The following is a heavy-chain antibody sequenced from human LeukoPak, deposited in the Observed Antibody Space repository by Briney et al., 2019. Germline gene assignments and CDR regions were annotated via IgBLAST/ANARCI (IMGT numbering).Heavy chain of an antibody. Sequence: SETLSLTCAVYGGSFSGYYWSWIRQPPGKGREWLGEINHSGSTNYNPSLKSRVTISVDTSKNQFSLKLSSVTAADTAVYYCATQGEMAEIGYWGQGTLVTVSS. CDR3: ATQGEMAEIGY. CDR1: GGSFSGYY. D-gene: IGHD5-24*01. J-gene: IGHJ4*02. CDR2: INHSGST. V-gene: IGHV4-34*01.